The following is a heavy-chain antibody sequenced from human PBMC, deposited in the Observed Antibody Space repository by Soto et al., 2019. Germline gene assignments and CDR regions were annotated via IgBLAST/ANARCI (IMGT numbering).Heavy chain of an antibody. J-gene: IGHJ6*02. CDR1: GYTFSTYG. CDR2: ISADNGYT. CDR3: ARSSGRGRHAPDHYGMDV. D-gene: IGHD3-10*01. V-gene: IGHV1-18*01. Sequence: QLQLVQSGAEVKKPGASVQVSCKASGYTFSTYGFNWVRQAPGQGLEWMGWISADNGYTSYAQKFQGRVTMTTDTSTSTAYMDLRSLRFDDTAVYYCARSSGRGRHAPDHYGMDVWGQGTTVTVSS.